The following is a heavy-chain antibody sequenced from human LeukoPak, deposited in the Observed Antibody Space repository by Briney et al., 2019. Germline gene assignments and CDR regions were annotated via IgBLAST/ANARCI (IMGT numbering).Heavy chain of an antibody. D-gene: IGHD3-10*01. CDR2: IYYSGST. CDR1: GGSISSSNHC. Sequence: PSETLSLTCTVSGGSISSSNHCWGWIRQPPGKGLEWIGSIYYSGSTYYNPSLKSRVTISVDTSKNQFSLKLSSVTAADTAVYYCARHRGYYGSGSKVDYWGQGTLVTVSS. V-gene: IGHV4-39*01. CDR3: ARHRGYYGSGSKVDY. J-gene: IGHJ4*02.